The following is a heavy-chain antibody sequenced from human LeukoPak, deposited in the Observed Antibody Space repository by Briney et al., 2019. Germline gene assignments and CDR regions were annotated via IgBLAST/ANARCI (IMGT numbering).Heavy chain of an antibody. J-gene: IGHJ4*02. CDR3: TRAPMVRGVIIDSKDDY. V-gene: IGHV3-49*04. D-gene: IGHD3-10*01. CDR1: GFTFGDYA. Sequence: GSLRLSCTASGFTFGDYAMSWVRQAPGKGLEWVGFIRSKAYGGTTEYAASVKGRFTISRDDSKSIAYLQMNSLKTEDTAVYYCTRAPMVRGVIIDSKDDYWGQGTLVTVSS. CDR2: IRSKAYGGTT.